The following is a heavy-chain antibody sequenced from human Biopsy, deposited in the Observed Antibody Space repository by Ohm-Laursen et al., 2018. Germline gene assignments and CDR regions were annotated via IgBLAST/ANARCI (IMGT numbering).Heavy chain of an antibody. D-gene: IGHD3-3*01. CDR2: INGSGGST. V-gene: IGHV3-23*01. Sequence: SLRLSCAASGFTLSSHAMSRVRQAPGKGLECVSVINGSGGSTYYADTVKGRFTISRDNTKNTLYLQMNSLRAEDTAMYYCARDLYDFFGGFPFDPWGQETLVTVS. J-gene: IGHJ5*02. CDR1: GFTLSSHA. CDR3: ARDLYDFFGGFPFDP.